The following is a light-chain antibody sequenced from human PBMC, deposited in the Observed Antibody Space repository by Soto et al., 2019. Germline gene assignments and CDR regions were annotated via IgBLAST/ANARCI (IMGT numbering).Light chain of an antibody. CDR1: SSTLGSNN. V-gene: IGLV1-47*01. Sequence: QLVLTQPPSASGTPGQGDTVSCSGSSSTLGSNNVAWYKKLAGSAPKLLIYENDQRPSGVPDRFSGSKSGTSASLAISGLRPEDEATYYCSTWDDSLSSVLFGGGTKVTVL. J-gene: IGLJ2*01. CDR2: END. CDR3: STWDDSLSSVL.